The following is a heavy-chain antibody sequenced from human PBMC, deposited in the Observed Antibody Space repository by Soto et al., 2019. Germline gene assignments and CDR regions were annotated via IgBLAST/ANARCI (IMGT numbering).Heavy chain of an antibody. D-gene: IGHD2-21*01. J-gene: IGHJ4*02. Sequence: GGSLRLSCAASGFTFGSNWMHWVRQAPGKGLVWVSHISGDGSTTNYAGSVKGRFTISRDNAKNTMYLQMNSLRAEDTAVYYGASLYSSSVSLDYWGRGTLVTVSS. CDR2: ISGDGSTT. CDR3: ASLYSSSVSLDY. CDR1: GFTFGSNW. V-gene: IGHV3-74*01.